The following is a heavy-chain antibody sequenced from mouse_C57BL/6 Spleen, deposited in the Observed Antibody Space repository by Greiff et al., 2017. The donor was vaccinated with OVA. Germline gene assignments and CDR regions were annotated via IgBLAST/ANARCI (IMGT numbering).Heavy chain of an antibody. Sequence: QVQLQQPGAELVRPGSSVKLSCKASGYTFTSYWMDWVKQRPGQGLEWIGNIYPSDSETHYNQKFKDKATLTVDKSSSTAYMQLSSLTSEDSAVYYCARRDSWYFDVWGTGTTVTVSS. CDR2: IYPSDSET. V-gene: IGHV1-61*01. J-gene: IGHJ1*03. CDR1: GYTFTSYW. D-gene: IGHD3-3*01. CDR3: ARRDSWYFDV.